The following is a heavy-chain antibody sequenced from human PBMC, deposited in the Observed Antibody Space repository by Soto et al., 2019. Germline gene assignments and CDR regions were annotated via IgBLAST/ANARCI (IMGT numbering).Heavy chain of an antibody. V-gene: IGHV3-48*02. CDR3: ARDEVATIYDYYGMDV. Sequence: GGSLRLSCAASGFTFSSYSMNWVRQAPGKGLEWVSYISSSCSTIYYADSVKGRFTISRDNAKNALYLQMNSLRDEDTAEYYCARDEVATIYDYYGMDVWGQGTTVTVSS. D-gene: IGHD5-12*01. CDR2: ISSSCSTI. CDR1: GFTFSSYS. J-gene: IGHJ6*02.